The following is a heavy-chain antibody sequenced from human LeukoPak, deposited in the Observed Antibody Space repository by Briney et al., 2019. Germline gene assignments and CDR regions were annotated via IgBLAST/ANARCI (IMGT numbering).Heavy chain of an antibody. CDR2: ISAYNGNT. J-gene: IGHJ4*02. CDR1: GYTFTGYG. V-gene: IGHV1-18*01. CDR3: ASGRSGWYILY. D-gene: IGHD6-19*01. Sequence: GASVKVSCKASGYTFTGYGISWGRQAPGQGLEWMGWISAYNGNTNYAQKVQVRVTMTTDTSTSTAYMELRSLRSDHTAVYYCASGRSGWYILYWGQGTLVTVSS.